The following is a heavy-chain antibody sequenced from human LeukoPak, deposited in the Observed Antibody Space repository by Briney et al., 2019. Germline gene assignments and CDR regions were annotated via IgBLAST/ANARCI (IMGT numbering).Heavy chain of an antibody. CDR3: ARDRGYSYGPLAD. V-gene: IGHV4-4*02. J-gene: IGHJ4*02. CDR2: IYHSGST. CDR1: GGSISSSNW. Sequence: SETLSLTCAVSGGSISSSNWWSWVRQPPGKGLEWIGEIYHSGSTNYNPSLKSRVTISVDKSKNQFSLKLSSVTAADTAVYYCARDRGYSYGPLADWGQGTLVTVSS. D-gene: IGHD5-18*01.